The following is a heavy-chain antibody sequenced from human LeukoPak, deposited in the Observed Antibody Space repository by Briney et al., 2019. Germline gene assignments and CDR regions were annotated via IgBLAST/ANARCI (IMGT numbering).Heavy chain of an antibody. CDR2: IYYSGST. J-gene: IGHJ5*02. CDR3: ARHSLAAAGFDP. Sequence: SQTLSLTCTVSGGSISSSSYYWGWIRQPPGKGLEWIGSIYYSGSTYYNPSLKSRVTISVDTSKNQFSLKLSSVTAADTAVYYCARHSLAAAGFDPWGQGTLVTVSS. V-gene: IGHV4-39*01. D-gene: IGHD6-13*01. CDR1: GGSISSSSYY.